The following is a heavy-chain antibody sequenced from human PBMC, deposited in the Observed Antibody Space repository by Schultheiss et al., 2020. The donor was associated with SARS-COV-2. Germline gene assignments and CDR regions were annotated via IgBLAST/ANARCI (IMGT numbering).Heavy chain of an antibody. Sequence: GGSLRLSCAASGFTFSNYAMHWVRQAPGKGLEWVAVISYDGSNKYYADSVKGRFTISRDNSKNTLYLQMNSLRAEDTAVYYCARDLYSSSSPVGDNRFYYGMDVWGQGTTVTVSS. CDR2: ISYDGSNK. J-gene: IGHJ6*02. D-gene: IGHD6-6*01. CDR1: GFTFSNYA. CDR3: ARDLYSSSSPVGDNRFYYGMDV. V-gene: IGHV3-30*04.